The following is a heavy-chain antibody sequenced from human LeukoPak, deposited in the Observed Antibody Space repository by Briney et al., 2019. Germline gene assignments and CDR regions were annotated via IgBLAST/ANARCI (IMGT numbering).Heavy chain of an antibody. V-gene: IGHV3-21*01. CDR1: GFTLSNYD. J-gene: IGHJ4*02. Sequence: PGGSLRLSCVASGFTLSNYDMNWVRQAPGKGLEWVSSISTRSSYIHYTDSVKGRFTISRDNAKNSPYLQMNSLRAEDTAVYYCARDEEFDYWGQGTLVSVSS. CDR3: ARDEEFDY. CDR2: ISTRSSYI.